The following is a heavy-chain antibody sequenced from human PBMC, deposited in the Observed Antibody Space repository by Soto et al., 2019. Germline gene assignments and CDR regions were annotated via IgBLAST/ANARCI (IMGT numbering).Heavy chain of an antibody. V-gene: IGHV3-74*01. CDR2: IDSDGSTT. D-gene: IGHD4-4*01. J-gene: IGHJ6*02. CDR3: ARPGYSNYGPGVDV. Sequence: EVQLVESGGGLVQPGGSLRLSCAASGFTFSVYWMHWVRQAPGKGLVWVSRIDSDGSTTSYADSVKGRFTISRDNAKSTLYLQMNSLRAEYTAVYYCARPGYSNYGPGVDVWGQGTTVTVSS. CDR1: GFTFSVYW.